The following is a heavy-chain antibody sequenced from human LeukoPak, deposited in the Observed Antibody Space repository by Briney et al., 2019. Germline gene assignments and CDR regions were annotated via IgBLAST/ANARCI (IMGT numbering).Heavy chain of an antibody. CDR2: ISAYNGNT. D-gene: IGHD6-19*01. CDR3: ARDPPVAGSYYYYIDV. Sequence: ASVKVSCKASGYTFTSYGISWVRQAPGQGLEWMGWISAYNGNTNYAQKLQGRVTMTTDTSTSTAYMELRSLRSDDTAVYYCARDPPVAGSYYYYIDVWSKGTTVTVSS. V-gene: IGHV1-18*01. J-gene: IGHJ6*03. CDR1: GYTFTSYG.